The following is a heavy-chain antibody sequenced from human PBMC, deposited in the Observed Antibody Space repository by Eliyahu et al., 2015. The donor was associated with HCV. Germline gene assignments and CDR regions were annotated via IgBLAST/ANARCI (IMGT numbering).Heavy chain of an antibody. J-gene: IGHJ4*02. CDR1: GFTFDDYA. Sequence: EVQLVESGGGLVQPGRSLRLSCAASGFTFDDYAMHWVRQXXGKGLXWVSGISWNSGSIGYADSVKGRFTISRDNAKNSLYLQMNSLRAEDTALYYCAKERYGSGSWDFDYWGQGTLVTVSS. CDR2: ISWNSGSI. D-gene: IGHD3-10*01. CDR3: AKERYGSGSWDFDY. V-gene: IGHV3-9*01.